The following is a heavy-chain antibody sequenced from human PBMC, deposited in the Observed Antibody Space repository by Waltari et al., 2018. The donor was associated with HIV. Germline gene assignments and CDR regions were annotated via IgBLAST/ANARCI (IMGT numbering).Heavy chain of an antibody. CDR1: GGSISSYY. J-gene: IGHJ6*02. CDR2: IYTSGTT. D-gene: IGHD1-1*01. Sequence: QVQLQESGPGLVKPSETLSLTCTVSGGSISSYYWIWIRQPAGKGLEWIGRIYTSGTTTYTPSLRRRVTMSVDTSKNQFSLKLSSVTAADTAVYYCARQFTTGTTIYHYYYGMDVWGQGTTVTVSS. CDR3: ARQFTTGTTIYHYYYGMDV. V-gene: IGHV4-4*07.